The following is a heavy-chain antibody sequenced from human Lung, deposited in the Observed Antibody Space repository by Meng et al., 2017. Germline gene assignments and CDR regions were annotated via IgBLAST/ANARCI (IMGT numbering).Heavy chain of an antibody. V-gene: IGHV4-34*01. CDR1: GGSFSDYY. J-gene: IGHJ4*02. CDR2: INHSGST. CDR3: ARGPTTMAHDFDY. Sequence: QGQLQQWGAGLLKPSEPLSRTCVVSGGSFSDYYWSWIRQPPGKGLEWIGEINHSGSTNYNPSLESRATISVDTSQNNLSLKLSSVTAADSAVYYCARGPTTMAHDFDYWGQGTLVTVSS. D-gene: IGHD4-11*01.